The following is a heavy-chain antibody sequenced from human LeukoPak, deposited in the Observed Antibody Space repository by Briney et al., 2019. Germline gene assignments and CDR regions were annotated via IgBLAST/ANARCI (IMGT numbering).Heavy chain of an antibody. V-gene: IGHV1-8*03. Sequence: ASVKVSCKASGYTFTIYDINWVRQATGQGLEWMGLMNPNSGNTGYAQKFQGRVTITRNTSISTAYMELNRLRSDDTAVDYCARGPAYYDSSGYYGIDYWGQGTMVTVSS. J-gene: IGHJ4*02. CDR2: MNPNSGNT. CDR3: ARGPAYYDSSGYYGIDY. CDR1: GYTFTIYD. D-gene: IGHD3-22*01.